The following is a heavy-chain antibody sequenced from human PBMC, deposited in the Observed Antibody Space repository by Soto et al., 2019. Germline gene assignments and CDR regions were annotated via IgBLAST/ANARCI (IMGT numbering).Heavy chain of an antibody. D-gene: IGHD3-22*01. CDR1: GGTFSSYA. CDR3: TRAPDGSGAYYYFDN. J-gene: IGHJ4*02. CDR2: IIPIFGTA. V-gene: IGHV1-69*13. Sequence: SVKVSCKASGGTFSSYAISWVRQAPGQGLEWMGGIIPIFGTANYAQKFQGRVTITADESTSTAYMELSSLRSEDTAVYYCTRAPDGSGAYYYFDNWGQGTLVTVSS.